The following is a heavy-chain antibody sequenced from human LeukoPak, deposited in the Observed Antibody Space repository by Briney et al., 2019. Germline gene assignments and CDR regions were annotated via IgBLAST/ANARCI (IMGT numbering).Heavy chain of an antibody. J-gene: IGHJ4*02. D-gene: IGHD2/OR15-2a*01. CDR1: GFRFSSHA. V-gene: IGHV3-23*01. Sequence: GGSLRLSCAASGFRFSSHAMRWVRQAPGKGLEWVSGISGSGGSTYYADSVKGRFTISRDNSKNTLYLEMYSLRAEDTAVYYCEIYFNYRFDYWGQGTLVTVSS. CDR2: ISGSGGST. CDR3: EIYFNYRFDY.